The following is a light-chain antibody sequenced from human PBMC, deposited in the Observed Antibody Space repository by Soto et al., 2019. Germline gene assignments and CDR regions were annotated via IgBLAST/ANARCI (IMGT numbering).Light chain of an antibody. CDR1: QDISNY. CDR3: QQSYYNPT. CDR2: DAS. V-gene: IGKV1-33*01. Sequence: DIQMTQSPSSLSASVGDRVTITCQASQDISNYLNWYQQKPGKAPKLLIYDASNLETGVPSRFSGSGSGTDFTLTISSLQHEDFATYYCQQSYYNPTFGQGTKVDIK. J-gene: IGKJ1*01.